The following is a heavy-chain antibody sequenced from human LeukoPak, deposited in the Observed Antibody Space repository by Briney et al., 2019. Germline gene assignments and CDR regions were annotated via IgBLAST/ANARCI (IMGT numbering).Heavy chain of an antibody. Sequence: NPSETLSLTCTVSADSISGYFWNWVRQPAAKGLEWIGRFYTSGSINYNPSLKSRVTVSVDTSKNQFSLQMTSVTAADTAVYYCARGLYSSTYYFYYMDVWGKGTTVTVS. V-gene: IGHV4-4*07. J-gene: IGHJ6*03. CDR2: FYTSGSI. CDR1: ADSISGYF. D-gene: IGHD6-13*01. CDR3: ARGLYSSTYYFYYMDV.